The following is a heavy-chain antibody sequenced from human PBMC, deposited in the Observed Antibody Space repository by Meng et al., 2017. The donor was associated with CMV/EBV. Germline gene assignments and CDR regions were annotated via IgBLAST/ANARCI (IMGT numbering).Heavy chain of an antibody. V-gene: IGHV3-30*02. J-gene: IGHJ4*02. D-gene: IGHD3-22*01. CDR3: AKWAYYYDSSGTNYFDY. Sequence: GGSLRLSCAASGFTFSSYGMHWVRQAPGKGLEWVAFIRYDGSNKYYADSVKGRFTISRDNSKSTLYLQMNSLRAEDTAVYYCAKWAYYYDSSGTNYFDYWGQGTLVTVSS. CDR1: GFTFSSYG. CDR2: IRYDGSNK.